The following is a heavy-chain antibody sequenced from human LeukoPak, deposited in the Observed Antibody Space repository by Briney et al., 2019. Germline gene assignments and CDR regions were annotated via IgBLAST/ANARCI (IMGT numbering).Heavy chain of an antibody. CDR2: INHSGST. CDR3: ARGPPADYYDRSGFYPCFDY. CDR1: GGSVSGYY. D-gene: IGHD3-22*01. Sequence: SETLSLTCAVYGGSVSGYYWSWIRQPPGKGLEWIGEINHSGSTNYNPSLKSRVTISVDMSKDQFSLKLGSVSAADTAVYYCARGPPADYYDRSGFYPCFDYWGQGALVTVSS. J-gene: IGHJ4*02. V-gene: IGHV4-34*01.